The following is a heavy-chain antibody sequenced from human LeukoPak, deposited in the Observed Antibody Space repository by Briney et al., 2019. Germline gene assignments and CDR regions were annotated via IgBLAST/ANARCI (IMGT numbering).Heavy chain of an antibody. CDR1: GFTFSSYG. Sequence: GGSLRLSCAASGFTFSSYGMHWVRQAPGKGLEWVAFIRYDGSNKYYADSVKGRFTISRDNSKNTLYLQMNSLRAEDTAVYYCAKDLIRGYYDILTGYEPGGGSDYWGQGTLVTVSS. CDR3: AKDLIRGYYDILTGYEPGGGSDY. J-gene: IGHJ4*02. CDR2: IRYDGSNK. D-gene: IGHD3-9*01. V-gene: IGHV3-30*02.